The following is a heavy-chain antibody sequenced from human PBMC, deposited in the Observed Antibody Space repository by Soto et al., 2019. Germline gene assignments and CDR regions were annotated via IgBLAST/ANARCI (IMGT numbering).Heavy chain of an antibody. D-gene: IGHD3-3*01. CDR2: MNPNTGNT. CDR3: ARDAGLRFLESLLFPSDWFVP. V-gene: IGHV1-8*01. Sequence: QVQLVQSGAEVKKPGASVRVSCKASGYRFTNYDINWVRQATGQGLEWMGWMNPNTGNTGSAQKFQGRVTMTRDTSRVIAYMELSSLRSEDTAVYFSARDAGLRFLESLLFPSDWFVPLGQGTLVTVSS. CDR1: GYRFTNYD. J-gene: IGHJ5*02.